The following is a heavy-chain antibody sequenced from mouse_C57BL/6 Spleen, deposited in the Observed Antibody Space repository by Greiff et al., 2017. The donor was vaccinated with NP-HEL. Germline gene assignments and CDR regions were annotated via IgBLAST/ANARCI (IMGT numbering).Heavy chain of an antibody. Sequence: QVQLQQSGAELVKPGASVKLSCKASGYTFTEYTIHWVKQRSGQGLEWIGWFYPGSGSIKYNEKFKDKATLTADKSSSTVYMELSRLTSEDSAVYFCARHEENYYGSSSYYFDYWGQGTTLTVSS. V-gene: IGHV1-62-2*01. CDR3: ARHEENYYGSSSYYFDY. J-gene: IGHJ2*01. CDR2: FYPGSGSI. CDR1: GYTFTEYT. D-gene: IGHD1-1*01.